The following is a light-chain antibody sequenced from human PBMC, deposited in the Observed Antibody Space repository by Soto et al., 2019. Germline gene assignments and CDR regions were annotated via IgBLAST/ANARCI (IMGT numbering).Light chain of an antibody. Sequence: QPVLTQPPSASGTPGQRGAISCSGGSSDIGSNPVNWYLHLPGAAPKLLIYRDNQRPSGVPDRFSGSKSGTSASLTISGLQSEDEADYCCSAWDDNIYGPVFGGGTKLTVL. CDR2: RDN. J-gene: IGLJ2*01. CDR3: SAWDDNIYGPV. CDR1: SSDIGSNP. V-gene: IGLV1-44*01.